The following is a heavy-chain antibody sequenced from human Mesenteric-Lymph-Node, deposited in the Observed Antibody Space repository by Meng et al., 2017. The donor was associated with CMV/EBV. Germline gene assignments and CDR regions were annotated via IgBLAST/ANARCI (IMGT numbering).Heavy chain of an antibody. Sequence: QVQLVQSGAEVKKPRFSVKVSFKASGCTFSSYTISWVRQAPGPGLEWMGRIIPILGIANYAQKFQGRVTITADKSMSTAYMELSSLRSEDTAVYYCAGGIAAAGSRWFDPWGQGTLVTVSS. CDR3: AGGIAAAGSRWFDP. D-gene: IGHD6-13*01. J-gene: IGHJ5*02. V-gene: IGHV1-69*02. CDR2: IIPILGIA. CDR1: GCTFSSYT.